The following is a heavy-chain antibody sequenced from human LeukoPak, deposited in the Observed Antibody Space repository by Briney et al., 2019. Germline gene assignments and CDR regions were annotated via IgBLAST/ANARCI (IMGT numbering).Heavy chain of an antibody. Sequence: ASVKVSCKASGYTFTGYYMHWVRQAPGQGLEWMGWINPNSGGTNYAQKLQGRVTMTTDTSTSTAYMELRSLRSDDTAVYYCARDSSSSWVSNWFDPWGQGTLVTVSS. CDR1: GYTFTGYY. CDR3: ARDSSSSWVSNWFDP. V-gene: IGHV1-2*02. CDR2: INPNSGGT. D-gene: IGHD6-13*01. J-gene: IGHJ5*02.